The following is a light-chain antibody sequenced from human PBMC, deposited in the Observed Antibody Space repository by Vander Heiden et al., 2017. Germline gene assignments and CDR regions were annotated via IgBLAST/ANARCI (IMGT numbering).Light chain of an antibody. Sequence: DIVMTQSPDPLAVSLGERTTINCKSSQSVLYSSNNKNYLAWFQQKTGQPPRLLIYWASIRESGVPDRFSGSGSGTDFTLTISSLQTEDVAVYYCQQYYSFPHTFGQGTKLEIK. J-gene: IGKJ2*01. CDR3: QQYYSFPHT. CDR2: WAS. V-gene: IGKV4-1*01. CDR1: QSVLYSSNNKNY.